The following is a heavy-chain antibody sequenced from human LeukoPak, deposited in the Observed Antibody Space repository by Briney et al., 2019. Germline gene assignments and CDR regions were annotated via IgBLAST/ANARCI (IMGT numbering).Heavy chain of an antibody. Sequence: PGRSLRLSCAASGFTFSTYSMNWVRQAPGKGLEWVSSISSSSSYIYYVDSVKGRFTISRDNAKNSLYLQMNSLRAEDAAVYYCARETESCSGCHLGEAFDVWGQGTMVTVSS. V-gene: IGHV3-21*01. CDR2: ISSSSSYI. J-gene: IGHJ3*01. CDR1: GFTFSTYS. D-gene: IGHD6-19*01. CDR3: ARETESCSGCHLGEAFDV.